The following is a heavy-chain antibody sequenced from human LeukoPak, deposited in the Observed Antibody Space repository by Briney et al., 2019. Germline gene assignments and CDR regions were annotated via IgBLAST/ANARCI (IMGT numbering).Heavy chain of an antibody. Sequence: GGSLRLSCAASGFTFSNYEMNWVRQAPGKGLEWVSYISSSGSTIYYADSVKGRFTISRDNAKNSLYLQMNSLRAEDTAVYYCARDGVRGSYAFDYWGQGTLVTVSS. J-gene: IGHJ4*02. V-gene: IGHV3-48*03. CDR3: ARDGVRGSYAFDY. CDR2: ISSSGSTI. CDR1: GFTFSNYE. D-gene: IGHD1-26*01.